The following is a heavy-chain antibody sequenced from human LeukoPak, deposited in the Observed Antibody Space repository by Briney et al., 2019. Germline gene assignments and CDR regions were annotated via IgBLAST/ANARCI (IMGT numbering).Heavy chain of an antibody. CDR1: GGSVSSGSYY. CDR2: IYYSGST. Sequence: SETLSLTCTASGGSVSSGSYYWSWIRQPPGKGLEWIGYIYYSGSTNYNPSLKSRATISVDTSKNQFSLKLSSVTAADTAVYYCARGGPSTVTDFDYWGQGTLVTVSS. J-gene: IGHJ4*02. V-gene: IGHV4-61*01. CDR3: ARGGPSTVTDFDY. D-gene: IGHD4-17*01.